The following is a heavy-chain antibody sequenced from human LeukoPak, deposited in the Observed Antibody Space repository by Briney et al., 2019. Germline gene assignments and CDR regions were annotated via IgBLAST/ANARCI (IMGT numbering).Heavy chain of an antibody. CDR1: GGSISSYY. V-gene: IGHV4-59*01. CDR2: IYYSGST. CDR3: ARVIRYCSSTSCSNWFDP. D-gene: IGHD2-2*01. Sequence: SETLSLTCTVSGGSISSYYWSWIRQPPGKGLEWIGYIYYSGSTNYNPSLKSRVTISVDTSKNQFSLKLSSVTAADTAVYYCARVIRYCSSTSCSNWFDPWGQGTLVTVSS. J-gene: IGHJ5*02.